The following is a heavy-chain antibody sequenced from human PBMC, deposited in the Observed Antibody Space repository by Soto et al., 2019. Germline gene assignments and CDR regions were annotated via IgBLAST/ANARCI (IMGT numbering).Heavy chain of an antibody. V-gene: IGHV1-3*01. Sequence: ASVKVSCKASGYTFTSYAMHWVRQAPGQRLEWTGWINAGNGNTKYSQKFQGRVTITRDTSASTAYMELSSLRSEDTAVYYCARDSYYDFWSGYSYYYMDVWGKGTTVTVSS. CDR3: ARDSYYDFWSGYSYYYMDV. J-gene: IGHJ6*03. CDR2: INAGNGNT. D-gene: IGHD3-3*01. CDR1: GYTFTSYA.